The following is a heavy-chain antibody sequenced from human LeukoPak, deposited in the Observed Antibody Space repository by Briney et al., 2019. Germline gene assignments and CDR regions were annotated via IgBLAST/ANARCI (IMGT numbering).Heavy chain of an antibody. J-gene: IGHJ5*02. V-gene: IGHV1-18*01. D-gene: IGHD3-10*01. CDR2: ISAYNGNT. CDR3: ARLGVWFGELLYGWFDP. CDR1: GYTFTGYG. Sequence: ASVKVSCKASGYTFTGYGISWVRQAPGQGLEWMGWISAYNGNTNYAQKLQGRVTVTTDTSTSTAYMELKSLRSDDTAVYYCARLGVWFGELLYGWFDPWGQGTLVTVSS.